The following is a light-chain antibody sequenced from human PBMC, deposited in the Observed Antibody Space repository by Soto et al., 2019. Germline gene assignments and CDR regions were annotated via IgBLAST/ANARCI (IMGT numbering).Light chain of an antibody. CDR1: TGAVTSGYY. J-gene: IGLJ3*02. Sequence: QAVVTQEPSLTVSPGGTVTLTCASSTGAVTSGYYPKWFQQKPGQAPRALIYNTSNKHSWTPARFSGSLLGGKAALTLSGVQPEDEAEYYCLLYYGSAHWVFGGGTKLTVL. CDR2: NTS. CDR3: LLYYGSAHWV. V-gene: IGLV7-43*01.